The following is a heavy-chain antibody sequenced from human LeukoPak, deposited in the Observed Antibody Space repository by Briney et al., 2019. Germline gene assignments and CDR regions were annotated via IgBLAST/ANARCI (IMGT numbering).Heavy chain of an antibody. D-gene: IGHD3-16*02. CDR2: IHHDGRI. V-gene: IGHV4/OR15-8*01. Sequence: PSETPPLSCDVSGGSIDSTNWWNWVRQPPGKGLEWIGEIHHDGRINYNPSLKSRVTLSVDKSKNQFSLRLNSVTAADTAMYYCARSHDHLWGNYPDYWGQGTLVTVSS. J-gene: IGHJ4*02. CDR1: GGSIDSTNW. CDR3: ARSHDHLWGNYPDY.